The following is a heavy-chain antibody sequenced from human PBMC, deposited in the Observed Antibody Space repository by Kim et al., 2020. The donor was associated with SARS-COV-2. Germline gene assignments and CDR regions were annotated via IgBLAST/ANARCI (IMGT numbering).Heavy chain of an antibody. D-gene: IGHD6-13*01. CDR3: ARGRAGDY. J-gene: IGHJ4*02. CDR1: GFTFSNFW. CDR2: IKQDGSEK. Sequence: GGSLRLSCAASGFTFSNFWMTWVRQAPGKGLEWVANIKQDGSEKYYVDSVKGRFTISRDNAKKSLYLQMNSLRAEDTALYYCARGRAGDYWGQGTLVTVSS. V-gene: IGHV3-7*03.